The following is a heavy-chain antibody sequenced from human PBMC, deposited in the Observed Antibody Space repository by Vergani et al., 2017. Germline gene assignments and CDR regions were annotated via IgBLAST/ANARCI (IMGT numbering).Heavy chain of an antibody. V-gene: IGHV4-31*03. D-gene: IGHD3-9*01. Sequence: QVQLQESGPGLVKPSQTLSLTCTVSGGSISSGGYYWSWIRQHPGKGLEWIGYIYYSGSTYSNPSLKSRVTRSVDTSKNQFSLKLSSVTAADTAVYYCARVFFDWRAFDIWGQGTMVTVSS. CDR2: IYYSGST. CDR3: ARVFFDWRAFDI. CDR1: GGSISSGGYY. J-gene: IGHJ3*02.